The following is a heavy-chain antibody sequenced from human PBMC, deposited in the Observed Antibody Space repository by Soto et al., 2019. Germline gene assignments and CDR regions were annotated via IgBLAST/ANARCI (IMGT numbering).Heavy chain of an antibody. CDR1: GFTFSSYS. D-gene: IGHD3-10*01. Sequence: EVQLVESGGGLVKPGGSLRLSCAASGFTFSSYSMNWVRQAPGKGLEWVSSISSSSSYIYYADSVKGRFTISRDNAKNSLYLQMNSLRAEDTAVYYCARRSPNYYGSGSYYNPTYYFDYWGQGTLVAVSS. CDR3: ARRSPNYYGSGSYYNPTYYFDY. V-gene: IGHV3-21*01. CDR2: ISSSSSYI. J-gene: IGHJ4*02.